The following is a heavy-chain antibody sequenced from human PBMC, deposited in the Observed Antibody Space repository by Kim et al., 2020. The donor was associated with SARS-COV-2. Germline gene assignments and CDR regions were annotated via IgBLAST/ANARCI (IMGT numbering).Heavy chain of an antibody. J-gene: IGHJ4*02. CDR3: ARGRWSGFDY. CDR2: YT. V-gene: IGHV3-11*05. Sequence: YTNYAESVKGRFTISRDNAKNSLYLQMNSLRAEDTAVYYCARGRWSGFDYWGQGTLVTVSS. D-gene: IGHD3-10*01.